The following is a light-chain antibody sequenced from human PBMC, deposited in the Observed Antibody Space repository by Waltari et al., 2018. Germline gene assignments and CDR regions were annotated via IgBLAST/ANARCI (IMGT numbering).Light chain of an antibody. CDR3: MQALEIPWT. Sequence: VVTQSPLSLPVTPGEQASISCRSSQSLLHSNGYNYLDWYLLKPGQSPQLLFYLGSTRASGVPDRFSGRGSGTDFTLQISRVEAADVGVYYCMQALEIPWTFGQGTTVEIK. CDR2: LGS. CDR1: QSLLHSNGYNY. V-gene: IGKV2-28*01. J-gene: IGKJ1*01.